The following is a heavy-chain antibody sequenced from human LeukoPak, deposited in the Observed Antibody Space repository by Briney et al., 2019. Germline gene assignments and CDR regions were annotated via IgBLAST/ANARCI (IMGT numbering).Heavy chain of an antibody. CDR1: GFTFDDYA. V-gene: IGHV3-9*01. CDR2: ISWNSGSI. CDR3: AKDMVDIVVVPAAMNAFDI. J-gene: IGHJ3*02. D-gene: IGHD2-2*01. Sequence: SLRLSCAASGFTFDDYAMHWVRQAPGKGLEWVSGISWNSGSIGYADSVKGRFTISRDNAKNSLYLQMNSLRAEDTALYYCAKDMVDIVVVPAAMNAFDIWGQGTMVTVSS.